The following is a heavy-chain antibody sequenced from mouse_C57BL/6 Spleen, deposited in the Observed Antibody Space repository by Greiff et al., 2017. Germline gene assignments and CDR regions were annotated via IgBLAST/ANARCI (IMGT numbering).Heavy chain of an antibody. CDR1: GYTFTRYW. V-gene: IGHV1-69*01. J-gene: IGHJ2*01. Sequence: VQLQQPGAELVMPGASVKLSCKASGYTFTRYWMHWVKQRPGQGLEWIGKIDPSDSYTTYNQKFKGKSTLTVDKSSSTAYMQLSSLTSEDSAVYYCARSTMVTTVDYWGQGTTLTVSA. D-gene: IGHD2-2*01. CDR2: IDPSDSYT. CDR3: ARSTMVTTVDY.